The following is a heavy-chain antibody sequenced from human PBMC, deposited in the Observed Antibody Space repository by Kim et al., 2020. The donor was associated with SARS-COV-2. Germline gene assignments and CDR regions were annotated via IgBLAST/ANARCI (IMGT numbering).Heavy chain of an antibody. CDR1: GGSISSYY. Sequence: SETLSLTCTVSGGSISSYYWSWIRQPPGKGLEWIGYIYYSGSTNYNPSLKSRVTISVDTSKNQFSLKLSSVTAADTAVYYCSSSPLGWFGALLFNYYGL. CDR3: SSSPLGWFGALLFNYYGL. CDR2: IYYSGST. D-gene: IGHD3-10*01. V-gene: IGHV4-59*01. J-gene: IGHJ6*01.